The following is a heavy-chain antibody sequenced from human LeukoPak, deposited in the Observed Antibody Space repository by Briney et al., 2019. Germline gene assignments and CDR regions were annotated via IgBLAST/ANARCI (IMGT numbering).Heavy chain of an antibody. CDR3: ARAPQRWFEGCDS. Sequence: AAESLSLTCSVSGGSMNTYCFYWVRHHPGNGLEWSRYIYHSEGTNDSPSFKSRVTRSIDTSNREVSMRLKSVTAADTAVYFCARAPQRWFEGCDSWGQGVLVTVSS. J-gene: IGHJ4*02. D-gene: IGHD3-10*01. CDR1: GGSMNTYC. V-gene: IGHV4-59*12. CDR2: IYHSEGT.